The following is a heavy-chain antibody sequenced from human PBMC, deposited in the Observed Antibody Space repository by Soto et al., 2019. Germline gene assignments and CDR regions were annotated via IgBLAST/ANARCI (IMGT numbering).Heavy chain of an antibody. CDR3: ARDDATYCGGDCYPYFYYGMDV. D-gene: IGHD2-21*02. Sequence: SVKVSCKASRYTFNGYDINWVRQATVQGLKGMGWMNPNSGNTGYAQKFQGRVTMTRNTSISTAYMELSSLRSEDTAMYYCARDDATYCGGDCYPYFYYGMDVWGQRTTVTVSS. CDR1: RYTFNGYD. J-gene: IGHJ6*02. CDR2: MNPNSGNT. V-gene: IGHV1-8*01.